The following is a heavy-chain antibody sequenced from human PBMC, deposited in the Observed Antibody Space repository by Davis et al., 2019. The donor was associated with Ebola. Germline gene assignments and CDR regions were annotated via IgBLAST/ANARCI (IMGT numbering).Heavy chain of an antibody. J-gene: IGHJ4*02. V-gene: IGHV4-61*08. Sequence: MPSETLSLTCTVSGGSISSGGYYWSWIRQPPGKGLEWIGFVYYSGSTSYNPSLKSRVTMSVDTSKSQFSLKLNSVAAADTAVYYCARGQAGGSGHWGQGTLVTVSS. CDR3: ARGQAGGSGH. CDR2: VYYSGST. D-gene: IGHD5-12*01. CDR1: GGSISSGGYY.